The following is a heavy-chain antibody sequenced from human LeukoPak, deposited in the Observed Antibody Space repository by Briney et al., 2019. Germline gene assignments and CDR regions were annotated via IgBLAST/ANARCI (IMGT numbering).Heavy chain of an antibody. J-gene: IGHJ4*02. CDR3: ARGSDIGGSVY. Sequence: ASVKVSCKASGYTFTGYYMHWVRQAPGQGFEWMGWINPNSGGTNYEQKFQGRVTMTRDTSISAAYMELSRLRSDDTAVYYCARGSDIGGSVYWGQGTLVTVSS. V-gene: IGHV1-2*02. CDR1: GYTFTGYY. D-gene: IGHD5-12*01. CDR2: INPNSGGT.